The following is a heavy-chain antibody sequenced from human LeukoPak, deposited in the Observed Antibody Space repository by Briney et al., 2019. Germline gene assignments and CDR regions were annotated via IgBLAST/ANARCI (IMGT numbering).Heavy chain of an antibody. CDR1: GGSVTPSY. Sequence: SETLSLTCTVSGGSVTPSYWSWIRQPPGEGLEWIGNFRYSGNTDYNPSLKSRVTISLDTSKNQFSLKLNSVTAADTAVYYCARGKAVYSSGWGAGYYFDYWGQGTLVTVSS. CDR2: FRYSGNT. J-gene: IGHJ4*02. CDR3: ARGKAVYSSGWGAGYYFDY. V-gene: IGHV4-59*02. D-gene: IGHD6-19*01.